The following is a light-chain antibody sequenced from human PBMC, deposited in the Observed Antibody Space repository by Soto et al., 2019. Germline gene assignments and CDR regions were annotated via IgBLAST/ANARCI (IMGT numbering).Light chain of an antibody. CDR1: QSISTW. CDR3: QQYNSYST. Sequence: DIQMTQSPSTLSASVGDRVTITCRASQSISTWLAWYQQKPGKAPKLLIYGASILEGGVPSRFSGSGSGTEFTITVSRLLPDDLATYYCQQYNSYSTFGGGTKVEIK. J-gene: IGKJ4*01. V-gene: IGKV1-5*03. CDR2: GAS.